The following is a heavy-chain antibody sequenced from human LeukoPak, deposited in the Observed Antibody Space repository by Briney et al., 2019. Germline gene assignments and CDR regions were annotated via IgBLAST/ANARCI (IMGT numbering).Heavy chain of an antibody. D-gene: IGHD3-3*01. CDR1: GYTFTSYY. V-gene: IGHV1-46*01. J-gene: IGHJ4*02. Sequence: ASVKVSCKASGYTFTSYYMHWVRQAPGQGLEWMGIINPSGGSTSYAQKFQGRVTMTRDTSTGTVYMELSSLRSEDTAVYYCARDDITIFGVAPSIVDYWGQGTLVTVSS. CDR2: INPSGGST. CDR3: ARDDITIFGVAPSIVDY.